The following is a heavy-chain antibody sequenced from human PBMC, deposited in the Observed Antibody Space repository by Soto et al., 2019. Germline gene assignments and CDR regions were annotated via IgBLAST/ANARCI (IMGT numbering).Heavy chain of an antibody. CDR3: ARDSVRLLSALDY. V-gene: IGHV3-21*01. CDR2: ISSSSSYI. J-gene: IGHJ4*02. CDR1: GFTFSSYS. D-gene: IGHD2-2*01. Sequence: GGSLRLSSAASGFTFSSYSMNWVRQDTGKGVEWVSAISSSSSYIYYADSVKGRFTISRDNAKNSLYLQMNSLRAEDTSVYYCARDSVRLLSALDYWGQRTLVTVSS.